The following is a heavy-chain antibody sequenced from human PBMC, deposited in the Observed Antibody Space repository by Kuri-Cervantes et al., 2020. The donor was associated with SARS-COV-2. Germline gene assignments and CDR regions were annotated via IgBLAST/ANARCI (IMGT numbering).Heavy chain of an antibody. J-gene: IGHJ5*02. CDR2: IYYSGST. V-gene: IGHV4-59*12. Sequence: SETLSLICTVSGGSISSYYWSWIRQPPGKGLEWIGYIYYSGSTNYNPSPKSRVTISVDTSKNQFSLKLSSVTAADTAVYYCARETVAGTGDWFDPWGQGTLVTVSS. D-gene: IGHD6-19*01. CDR3: ARETVAGTGDWFDP. CDR1: GGSISSYY.